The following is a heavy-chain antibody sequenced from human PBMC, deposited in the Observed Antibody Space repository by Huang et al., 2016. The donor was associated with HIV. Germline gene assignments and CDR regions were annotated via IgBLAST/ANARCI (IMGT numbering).Heavy chain of an antibody. CDR2: ISSTGNTI. V-gene: IGHV3-11*04. J-gene: IGHJ4*02. CDR1: GFTFSDYY. CDR3: ARKGRDDFWSGYPDY. Sequence: QVQLVESGGGLVKPGGSLRLSCAASGFTFSDYYMSWIRQAPGKGVEWFSYISSTGNTIYYPDSVKGRFTISRDNAKNSLFLQMNSLRAEDTAIYYCARKGRDDFWSGYPDYWGQGTLVTVSS. D-gene: IGHD3-3*01.